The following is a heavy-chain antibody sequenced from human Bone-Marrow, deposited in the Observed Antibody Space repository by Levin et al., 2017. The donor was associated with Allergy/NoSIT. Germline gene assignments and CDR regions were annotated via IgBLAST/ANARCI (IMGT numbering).Heavy chain of an antibody. V-gene: IGHV3-13*04. CDR1: GFTFSNYD. J-gene: IGHJ3*02. Sequence: GESLKISCAASGFTFSNYDMHWVRQATGKGIEWVSALDTAGDAYYPGSVKGRFTISREDAKNSLYLQMHSLRAGDTAVYYCARGHRGTFDIWGQGTMVTVSS. CDR3: ARGHRGTFDI. CDR2: LDTAGDA.